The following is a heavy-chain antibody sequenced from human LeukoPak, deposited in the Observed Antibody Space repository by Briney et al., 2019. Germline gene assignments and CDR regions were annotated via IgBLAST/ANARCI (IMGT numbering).Heavy chain of an antibody. J-gene: IGHJ4*02. CDR2: INPSGGST. CDR1: GYTFTSHY. V-gene: IGHV1-46*01. D-gene: IGHD5-12*01. CDR3: ASFGYSGYDLGY. Sequence: ASVKVSCKASGYTFTSHYMHWVRQPPGQGLEWMGIINPSGGSTSYAQKFQGRVTMTRDTSTSTVYMELSSLRSEDTAVYYCASFGYSGYDLGYWGQGTLVTVSS.